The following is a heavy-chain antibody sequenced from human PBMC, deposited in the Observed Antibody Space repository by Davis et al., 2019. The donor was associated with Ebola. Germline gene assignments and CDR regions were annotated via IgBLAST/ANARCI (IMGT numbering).Heavy chain of an antibody. V-gene: IGHV3-30-3*01. Sequence: GGSLRLSCAASGFTFSSYAMPWVRHAPGKGLEWVAVISYDGSNKYYADSVKGRFTISRDNSKNTLYLQMNSLRAEYTAVYYCAKDFVVVPAAMDYWGQGTLVTVSS. CDR2: ISYDGSNK. J-gene: IGHJ4*02. CDR1: GFTFSSYA. CDR3: AKDFVVVPAAMDY. D-gene: IGHD2-2*01.